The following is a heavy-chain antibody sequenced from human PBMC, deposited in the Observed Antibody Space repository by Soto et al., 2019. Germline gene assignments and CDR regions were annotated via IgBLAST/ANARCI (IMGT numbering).Heavy chain of an antibody. J-gene: IGHJ5*02. V-gene: IGHV1-18*01. D-gene: IGHD3-10*01. Sequence: ASVKVSCKASGYTFTSYGISWVRQAPGQGLEWMGWISAYNGNTNYAQKLQGRVTMTTDTSTSTAYMELRSLRSDDTAVYYCAREGITMVRGVWFDPWGQGTLVTSPQ. CDR2: ISAYNGNT. CDR3: AREGITMVRGVWFDP. CDR1: GYTFTSYG.